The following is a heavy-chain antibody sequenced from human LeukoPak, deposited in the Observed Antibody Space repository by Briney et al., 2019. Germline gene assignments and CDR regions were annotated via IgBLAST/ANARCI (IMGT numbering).Heavy chain of an antibody. D-gene: IGHD4-17*01. Sequence: PGGSLRPSCAASGFTFSSYAMSWVRQAPGKGLEWVSAISGSGGSTYYADSVKGRSTISRDNSKNTLYLQMNSLRAEDTAAYYCAKAYGDYDVDYFDYWGQGTLVTVSS. J-gene: IGHJ4*02. CDR1: GFTFSSYA. CDR3: AKAYGDYDVDYFDY. V-gene: IGHV3-23*01. CDR2: ISGSGGST.